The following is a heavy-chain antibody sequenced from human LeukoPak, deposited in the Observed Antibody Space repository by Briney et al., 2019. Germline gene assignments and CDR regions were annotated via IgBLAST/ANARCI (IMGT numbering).Heavy chain of an antibody. D-gene: IGHD1-1*01. V-gene: IGHV1-69*04. J-gene: IGHJ4*02. CDR1: GYTFTSYA. CDR2: IIPILGIA. Sequence: SVKVSCKASGYTFTSYAISWVRQAPGQGLEWMGRIIPILGIANYAQKFQGRVTITADKSTSTAYMELSSLRSEDTAVYYCAREDGTISIDYWGRGTLVTVSS. CDR3: AREDGTISIDY.